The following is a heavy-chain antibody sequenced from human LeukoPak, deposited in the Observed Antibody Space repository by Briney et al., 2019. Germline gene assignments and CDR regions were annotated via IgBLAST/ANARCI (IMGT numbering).Heavy chain of an antibody. J-gene: IGHJ3*02. Sequence: GGSLRLSCAASGFTFSSYGMSWVRQAPGKGLEWVSYISSSGSTIYYADSVKGRFTISRDNAKNSLYLQMNSLRAEDTAVYYCARGVGATGSERAFDIWGQGTMVTVSS. CDR2: ISSSGSTI. CDR3: ARGVGATGSERAFDI. V-gene: IGHV3-48*04. D-gene: IGHD1-26*01. CDR1: GFTFSSYG.